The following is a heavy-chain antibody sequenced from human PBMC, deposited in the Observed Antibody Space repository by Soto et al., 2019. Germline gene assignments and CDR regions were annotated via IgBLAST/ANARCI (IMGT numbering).Heavy chain of an antibody. CDR1: GFTFSTYW. D-gene: IGHD3-22*01. V-gene: IGHV3-74*01. CDR2: IKNDGSGT. Sequence: EVQLVESGGGLVQPGGSLRLSCAASGFTFSTYWMHWVRQAPGKGLVWVSRIKNDGSGTYYVDSVEGRFTISRDNAKNTLYLQMNSLGAEDTAVYYCVRGVGDYYDGNGYLGRHWGQGTLVTVSS. CDR3: VRGVGDYYDGNGYLGRH. J-gene: IGHJ4*02.